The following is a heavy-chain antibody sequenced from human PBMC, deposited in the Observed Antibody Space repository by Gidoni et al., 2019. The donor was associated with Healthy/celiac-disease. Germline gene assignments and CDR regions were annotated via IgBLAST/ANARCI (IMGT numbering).Heavy chain of an antibody. V-gene: IGHV1-18*01. J-gene: IGHJ3*02. Sequence: QVQLVQSGAEGKKPGASVKVSCKPYGYTFTSYGISWVRQAPGQGLEWMGWISAYNGNTNYAQKLQGRVTMTTDTSTSTAYMELRSLRSDDTAVYYCARQRYFDWLPYAFDIWGQGTMVTVSS. CDR3: ARQRYFDWLPYAFDI. D-gene: IGHD3-9*01. CDR1: GYTFTSYG. CDR2: ISAYNGNT.